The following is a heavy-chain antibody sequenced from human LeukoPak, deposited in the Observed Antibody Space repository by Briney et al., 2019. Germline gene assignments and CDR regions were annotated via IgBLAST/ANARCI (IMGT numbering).Heavy chain of an antibody. CDR3: ASGTTSAY. D-gene: IGHD4-11*01. CDR2: ISGSGGST. Sequence: GGSLRLSCAASGFTFSDYAMNWVRQAQGKGVEWVSGISGSGGSTYYADSVKGRFTISRDNSKDTLSLQMNSLRAEDTAVYYCASGTTSAYWGQGTLVTVSS. CDR1: GFTFSDYA. J-gene: IGHJ4*02. V-gene: IGHV3-23*01.